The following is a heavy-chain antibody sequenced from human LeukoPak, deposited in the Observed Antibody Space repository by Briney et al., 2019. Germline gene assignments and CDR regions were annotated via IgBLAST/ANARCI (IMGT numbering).Heavy chain of an antibody. CDR3: AVAPDYYYDSSGYYY. Sequence: GASVKVSCKASGGTFSSYAISWVRQAPGQGLEWMGGIIPIFGTANYAQKFQGRVTITTDESTSTAYMELSSLRSEDTAVYYCAVAPDYYYDSSGYYYWGQGTLVTVSS. CDR1: GGTFSSYA. CDR2: IIPIFGTA. V-gene: IGHV1-69*05. D-gene: IGHD3-22*01. J-gene: IGHJ4*02.